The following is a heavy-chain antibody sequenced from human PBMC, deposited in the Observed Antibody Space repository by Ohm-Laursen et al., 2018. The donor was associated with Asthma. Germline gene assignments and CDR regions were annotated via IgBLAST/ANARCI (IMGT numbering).Heavy chain of an antibody. J-gene: IGHJ6*02. Sequence: GSLRLSCTASGITFSNAWMSWVRQAPGQGLEWVGRIKSNADGGTADFAASVKGRFSISRDDSRNTLYLDIHSLKSEDTAVYYCATRPRVVVPDSTFSHYYYSYGMDVWGQGTTVTVSS. CDR2: IKSNADGGTA. CDR3: ATRPRVVVPDSTFSHYYYSYGMDV. CDR1: GITFSNAW. D-gene: IGHD3-10*01. V-gene: IGHV3-15*01.